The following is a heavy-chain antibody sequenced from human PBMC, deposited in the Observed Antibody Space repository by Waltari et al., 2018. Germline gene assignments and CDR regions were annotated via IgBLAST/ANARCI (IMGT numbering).Heavy chain of an antibody. V-gene: IGHV3-21*02. CDR3: AGGYSSYYGMDV. Sequence: EVQLVESGGGLVKPGGSLRLACAASGFTFNPYTMNWVRQAPGKGLEWFSSISSTSSDIYYADSVKGRFTISRDNAKSSLYLQLNSLRAEDTAVYYCAGGYSSYYGMDVWGQGTTVTVSS. CDR2: ISSTSSDI. CDR1: GFTFNPYT. J-gene: IGHJ6*02. D-gene: IGHD6-13*01.